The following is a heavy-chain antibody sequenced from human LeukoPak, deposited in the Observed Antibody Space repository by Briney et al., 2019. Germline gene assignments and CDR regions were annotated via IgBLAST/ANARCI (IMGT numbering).Heavy chain of an antibody. D-gene: IGHD2-2*01. CDR1: GYTFTGYY. CDR3: ARDLHGAMRRFDY. J-gene: IGHJ4*02. V-gene: IGHV1-2*02. CDR2: INPDSGGT. Sequence: VASVKVSCKASGYTFTGYYMHWVRQAPGQGLEWMGWINPDSGGTNYARNFQGRVTMTRDTSISTAYMELSRLRSDDTALYYCARDLHGAMRRFDYWGQGALVTVSS.